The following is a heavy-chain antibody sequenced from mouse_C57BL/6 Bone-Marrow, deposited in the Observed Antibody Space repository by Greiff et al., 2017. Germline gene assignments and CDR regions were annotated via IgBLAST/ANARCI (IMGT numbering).Heavy chain of an antibody. CDR3: ARRLGTVVATYFDD. CDR2: IDPSDSYT. D-gene: IGHD1-1*01. V-gene: IGHV1-50*01. J-gene: IGHJ2*01. CDR1: GYTFPSYW. Sequence: VQLQQPGAELVKPGASVKLSCKASGYTFPSYWMQWVKQRPGQGLEWIGEIDPSDSYTNYHQKFKGKATLTVDTTSSTAYMQLSSLTSEDSAVYYCARRLGTVVATYFDDWGQGTTLTVSS.